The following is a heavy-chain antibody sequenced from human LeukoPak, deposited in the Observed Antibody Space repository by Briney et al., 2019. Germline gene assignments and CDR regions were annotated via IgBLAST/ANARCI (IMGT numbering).Heavy chain of an antibody. CDR2: IHFSAGT. V-gene: IGHV4-59*08. CDR3: ARHVYGEGMVV. D-gene: IGHD4-17*01. Sequence: SETLSLTCTVSGASLNGYYWGWIRQPPGKGLECIGYIHFSAGTAHNASLKSRLTISLDTSKNQFSLTLSSVSAADTAVYYCARHVYGEGMVVWGKGTTVTVSS. CDR1: GASLNGYY. J-gene: IGHJ6*04.